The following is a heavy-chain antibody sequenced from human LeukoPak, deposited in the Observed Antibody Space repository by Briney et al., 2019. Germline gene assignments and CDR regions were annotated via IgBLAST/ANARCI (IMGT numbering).Heavy chain of an antibody. CDR1: GGTFSTYS. D-gene: IGHD2-21*02. J-gene: IGHJ4*02. Sequence: ASVEVSCKASGGTFSTYSINWVRQAPGQGLEWIGGLIPVFGTTNYIQKFQGRVTITTDESTGTAYMELRGLKSEDTAIYYCARGKDSVTATYLEHWSQGTLVIVSS. CDR2: LIPVFGTT. CDR3: ARGKDSVTATYLEH. V-gene: IGHV1-69*05.